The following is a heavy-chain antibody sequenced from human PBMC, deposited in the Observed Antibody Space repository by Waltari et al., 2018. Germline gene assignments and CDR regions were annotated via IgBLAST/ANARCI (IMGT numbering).Heavy chain of an antibody. J-gene: IGHJ4*02. CDR1: GFTFNTFW. CDR3: GGGGLDGAAY. D-gene: IGHD3-16*01. Sequence: EVQLMESGGYLVQPGGARGLSCVVPGFTFNTFWMNWVRQAPGKGLVWVSRINNEGTYTTYADSVKGRFTISRDNAKNTLYLQMNSLRVEDTAVYYCGGGGLDGAAYWGQGTLVNVSS. V-gene: IGHV3-74*01. CDR2: INNEGTYT.